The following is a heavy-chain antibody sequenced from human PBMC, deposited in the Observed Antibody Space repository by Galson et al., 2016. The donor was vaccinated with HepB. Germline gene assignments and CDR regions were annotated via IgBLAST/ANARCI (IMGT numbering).Heavy chain of an antibody. CDR2: ISYDGGNK. CDR1: GFNFSHYG. CDR3: AKDFVSGIPAFLFAAFDI. D-gene: IGHD2-2*01. Sequence: SLRLSCAVSGFNFSHYGMHWVRQAPGKGLEWVAVISYDGGNKNYGDSVQGRFAVSRDNSKNTLYLQMNSLGADDTAVYYCAKDFVSGIPAFLFAAFDIWGQGTMVTVSS. J-gene: IGHJ3*02. V-gene: IGHV3-30*18.